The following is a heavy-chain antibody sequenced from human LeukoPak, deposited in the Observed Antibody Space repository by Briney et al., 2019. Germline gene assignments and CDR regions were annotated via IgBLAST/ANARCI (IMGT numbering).Heavy chain of an antibody. CDR3: ARGRHSGTYSYYYMDV. J-gene: IGHJ6*03. V-gene: IGHV4-4*09. Sequence: PSETLSLTCTVSGGSIGSYYWSWIRQPPGKGLEWIGYLYASGSTNYNPSLKSRVTISVDTSKNQFSLKVSSETAADTAVYYCARGRHSGTYSYYYMDVWGRGTTVTVSS. CDR2: LYASGST. D-gene: IGHD6-13*01. CDR1: GGSIGSYY.